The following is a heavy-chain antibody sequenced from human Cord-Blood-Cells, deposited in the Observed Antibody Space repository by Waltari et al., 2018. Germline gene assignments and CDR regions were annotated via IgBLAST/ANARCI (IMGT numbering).Heavy chain of an antibody. Sequence: QLQLQESGPGLVKPSETLSLTCTVSGGPISSSSYYWGWTRQPPRKWLGWIESIYYSGRTYYNPSLKSRVTISVDTSKNQFSLKLSSVTAADTAVYYCASPIYDSSGYYFDYWGQGTLVTVSS. J-gene: IGHJ4*02. CDR3: ASPIYDSSGYYFDY. D-gene: IGHD3-22*01. V-gene: IGHV4-39*01. CDR2: IYYSGRT. CDR1: GGPISSSSYY.